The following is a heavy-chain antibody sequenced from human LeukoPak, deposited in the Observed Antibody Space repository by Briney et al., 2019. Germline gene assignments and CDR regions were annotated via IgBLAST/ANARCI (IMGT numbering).Heavy chain of an antibody. V-gene: IGHV1-2*02. J-gene: IGHJ6*02. CDR3: AREGLAHGIDV. Sequence: ASVKVSCKAPGYTFAVYYMHWVRQAPGQGLEWMGWIIPNSGGTNYAQKFQGRVTLTSDTSISTAYMELSGLTSDDTAVYYCAREGLAHGIDVSGQGTTVTVSS. CDR2: IIPNSGGT. CDR1: GYTFAVYY.